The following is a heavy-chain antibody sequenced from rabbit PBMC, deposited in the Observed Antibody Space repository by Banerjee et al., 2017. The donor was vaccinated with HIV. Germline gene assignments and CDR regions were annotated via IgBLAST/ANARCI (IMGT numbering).Heavy chain of an antibody. V-gene: IGHV1S40*01. Sequence: QSLEESGGGLVQPEGSLTLTCTASGFSFSSGYDMCWVRQAPGKGLQWIGCIYTDSSGRTYYASWAKGRFTITKTSSTTVTLQMTSLTATDTATYFCARKIAHSSGEGYPYFHLWGQGTLVTVS. CDR2: IYTDSSGRT. D-gene: IGHD1-1*01. J-gene: IGHJ4*01. CDR3: ARKIAHSSGEGYPYFHL. CDR1: GFSFSSGYD.